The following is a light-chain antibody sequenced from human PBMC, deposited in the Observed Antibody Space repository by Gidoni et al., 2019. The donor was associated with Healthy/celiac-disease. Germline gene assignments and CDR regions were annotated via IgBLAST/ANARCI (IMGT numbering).Light chain of an antibody. CDR2: EVS. CDR3: SSYTSSSTWV. J-gene: IGLJ3*02. V-gene: IGLV2-14*01. CDR1: SSDVGGYNY. Sequence: QSARTQPASVSGSPGQAITISCTGTSSDVGGYNYVSWYPQHPGKAPKLMIYEVSNRPSGVSNRFSGSKSGNTASLTISGLQAEDEADYYCSSYTSSSTWVFGGGTKLTVL.